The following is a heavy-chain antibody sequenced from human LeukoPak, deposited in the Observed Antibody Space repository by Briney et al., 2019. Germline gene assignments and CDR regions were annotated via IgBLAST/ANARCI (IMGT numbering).Heavy chain of an antibody. CDR1: GYTFTGYY. CDR2: INPNSGGT. CDR3: ARGLTVTPIDY. Sequence: ASVKVSCKASGYTFTGYYIHGVRQAPGQGLEWMGWINPNSGGTNYAQNFQGRVTMTRDTSISTAYMELSRLKSDDTAVYYCARGLTVTPIDYWGQGTLVTVSS. V-gene: IGHV1-2*02. D-gene: IGHD4-17*01. J-gene: IGHJ4*02.